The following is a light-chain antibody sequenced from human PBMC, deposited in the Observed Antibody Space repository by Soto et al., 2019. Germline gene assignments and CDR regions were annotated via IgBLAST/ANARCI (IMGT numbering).Light chain of an antibody. CDR1: QTIRTS. CDR2: AAS. Sequence: DIQMTQSPSSLSACVGDRVILTCRASQTIRTSLNWYQQKPGKAPKLLIYAASTLHSGVPSRFSGSGSGTDFTLSISNLQPEDFATYFCQQTYATPPTFGQGTKVEI. CDR3: QQTYATPPT. V-gene: IGKV1-39*01. J-gene: IGKJ1*01.